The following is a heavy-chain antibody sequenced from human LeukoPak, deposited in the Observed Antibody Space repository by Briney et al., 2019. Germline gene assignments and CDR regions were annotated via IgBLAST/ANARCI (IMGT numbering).Heavy chain of an antibody. Sequence: SGTLSLTCTGSGGSISSYYWSWVRQPPGKGLEWIAYIYSSGSTNYNPALKSRLTISVDTSKNQVSLKLTSVTAADTAVYLCARHLAQGSLDSWGQGTLVTVSS. CDR1: GGSISSYY. J-gene: IGHJ4*02. D-gene: IGHD2-15*01. CDR3: ARHLAQGSLDS. V-gene: IGHV4-59*08. CDR2: IYSSGST.